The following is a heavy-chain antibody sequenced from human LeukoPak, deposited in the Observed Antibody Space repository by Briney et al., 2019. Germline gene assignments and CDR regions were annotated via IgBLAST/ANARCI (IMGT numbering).Heavy chain of an antibody. CDR3: ARDHRTMVRGVITY. CDR1: GYTFTGYY. J-gene: IGHJ4*02. D-gene: IGHD3-10*01. V-gene: IGHV1-2*02. Sequence: GASVKVSCKASGYTFTGYYMHWVGQAPGQGLEWMGWINPNSGGTNYAQKFQGRVTMTRDTSISTAYMELSRLRSDDTAVYYCARDHRTMVRGVITYWGQGTLVTVSS. CDR2: INPNSGGT.